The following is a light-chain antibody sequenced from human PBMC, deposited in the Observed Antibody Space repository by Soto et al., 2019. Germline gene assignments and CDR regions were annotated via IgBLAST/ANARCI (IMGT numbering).Light chain of an antibody. V-gene: IGKV3-15*01. CDR1: QSVSSN. Sequence: EIVMTQSPATLSVSPGERATLPCRASQSVSSNLAWYRQKPGQAPRLLIYGASTRATGIPARFSGSGSGTEFTLTISSLQSEDFAVYYCQQYNNWPLYTFGQGTKLEIK. CDR2: GAS. CDR3: QQYNNWPLYT. J-gene: IGKJ2*01.